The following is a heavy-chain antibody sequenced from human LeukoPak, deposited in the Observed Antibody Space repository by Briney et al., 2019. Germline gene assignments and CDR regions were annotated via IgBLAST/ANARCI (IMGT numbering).Heavy chain of an antibody. CDR2: ISVSGGST. V-gene: IGHV3-23*01. CDR3: AKDPWDCTGGVCSNWFDP. CDR1: GFTFASYA. D-gene: IGHD2-8*02. Sequence: PGGSLRLSCAASGFTFASYAMSWVRQAPGKGLEWVSAISVSGGSTYYADSVKGRFTISRDNSKNTLYLQMNSLRAEDTAVYYCAKDPWDCTGGVCSNWFDPWGQGTLVTVSS. J-gene: IGHJ5*02.